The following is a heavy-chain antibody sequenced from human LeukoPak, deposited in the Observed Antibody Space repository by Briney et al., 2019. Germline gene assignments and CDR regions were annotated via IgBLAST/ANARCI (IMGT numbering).Heavy chain of an antibody. J-gene: IGHJ5*02. Sequence: KPSETLSLTCTVSGGSISSYYWSGIRQPPGKGLEWIGYIYYSGSTNYNPSLKSRVTISVDTSKNQFSLKLSSVTAADTAVYYCARQVYVRYNWFDPWGQGTLVTVSS. CDR1: GGSISSYY. D-gene: IGHD2-8*01. CDR3: ARQVYVRYNWFDP. CDR2: IYYSGST. V-gene: IGHV4-59*01.